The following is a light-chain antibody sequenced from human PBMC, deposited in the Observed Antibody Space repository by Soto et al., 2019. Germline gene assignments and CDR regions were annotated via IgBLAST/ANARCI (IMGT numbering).Light chain of an antibody. J-gene: IGKJ5*01. CDR3: QQRHMWPIT. CDR2: DAY. V-gene: IGKV3-11*01. Sequence: EVVLTQSPVTLSLSPVERAALSCRASQSFRGLLAWYQQKTGQAPRLLIYDAYNRATGIPHRLSGSGSGTDLTLTISSLEPEDSAVYYCQQRHMWPITCGQGTRLEIK. CDR1: QSFRGL.